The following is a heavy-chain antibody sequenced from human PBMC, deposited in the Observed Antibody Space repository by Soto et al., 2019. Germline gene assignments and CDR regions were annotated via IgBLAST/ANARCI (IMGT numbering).Heavy chain of an antibody. V-gene: IGHV1-69*01. J-gene: IGHJ6*04. CDR1: GGTFSSYA. D-gene: IGHD3-10*01. CDR2: IIPIFGTA. CDR3: GVKYGSGGPVGNYYYCGRDV. Sequence: QVQLVQSGAEVKKPGSSVKVSCTASGGTFSSYAISWVRQAPGQGLEWMGGIIPIFGTAKNAQKFQDRVTITADESTSTAYMELSSLRTEDTAVYYCGVKYGSGGPVGNYYYCGRDVWSEGTTVTVCS.